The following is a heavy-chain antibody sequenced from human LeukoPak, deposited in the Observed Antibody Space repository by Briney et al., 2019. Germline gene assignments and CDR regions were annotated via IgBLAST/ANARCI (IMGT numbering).Heavy chain of an antibody. V-gene: IGHV4-59*11. J-gene: IGHJ6*03. CDR3: GRDALVGYFSYYYMDV. D-gene: IGHD2-15*01. CDR2: ISNSGST. Sequence: SETLSLTCTVSGGSISSHYWTRIRQSPVKGLEWIGDISNSGSTSYNPSLKSRVTISIDTSKNQFSLKLSSVTAADTAVYYCGRDALVGYFSYYYMDVWGKGTTVTVSS. CDR1: GGSISSHY.